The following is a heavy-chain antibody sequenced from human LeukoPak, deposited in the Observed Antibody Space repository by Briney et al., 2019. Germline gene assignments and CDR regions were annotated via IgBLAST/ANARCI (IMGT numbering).Heavy chain of an antibody. CDR3: ARGPPRGKYYYMDV. CDR1: GFTFSSFD. CDR2: IGTASDT. J-gene: IGHJ6*03. Sequence: GGSLRLSCAASGFTFSSFDMHWVRQPTGQGLEWVPTIGTASDTYYPGSVEGRFTLSRDNARNSLYLQMNSLTAGDTAVYYCARGPPRGKYYYMDVWGKGTTVTVSS. V-gene: IGHV3-13*01. D-gene: IGHD1-1*01.